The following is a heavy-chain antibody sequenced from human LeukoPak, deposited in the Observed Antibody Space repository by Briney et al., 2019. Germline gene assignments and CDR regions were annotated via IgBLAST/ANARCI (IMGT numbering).Heavy chain of an antibody. Sequence: SETLSLTCTVSGYSISSGYYWGWIRQPPGKGPEWIGSIYYSGSTYYNPSLKSRVTISVDTSKNQFSLKLSSVTAADTAVYYCAREQQQLVSVDIWGQGTMVTVSS. V-gene: IGHV4-38-2*02. CDR3: AREQQQLVSVDI. CDR1: GYSISSGYY. CDR2: IYYSGST. J-gene: IGHJ3*02. D-gene: IGHD6-13*01.